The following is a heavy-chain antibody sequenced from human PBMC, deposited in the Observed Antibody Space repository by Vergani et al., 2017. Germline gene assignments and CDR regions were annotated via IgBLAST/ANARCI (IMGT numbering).Heavy chain of an antibody. J-gene: IGHJ4*02. CDR1: GGSISSSSYY. Sequence: QLQLQESGPGLVKPSETLSLTCTVSGGSISSSSYYWGWIRQPPGKGLEWIGSIYYSGSTYYNPSLKSRVTISVDTSKNQFSLKLSSVTAADTAVYYCARHRNLDYYDSSGYYDYWGQGTLVTVSS. CDR2: IYYSGST. V-gene: IGHV4-39*01. CDR3: ARHRNLDYYDSSGYYDY. D-gene: IGHD3-22*01.